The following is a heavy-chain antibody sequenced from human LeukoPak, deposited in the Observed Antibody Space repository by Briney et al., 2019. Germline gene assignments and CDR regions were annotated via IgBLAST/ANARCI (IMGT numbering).Heavy chain of an antibody. CDR2: ISYDGSNK. CDR3: ARGDLLGGFDP. V-gene: IGHV3-30*04. J-gene: IGHJ5*02. Sequence: GGSLRLSCAASGFTFSSYAMHWVRQAPGKGLEWVAVISYDGSNKYYADSVKGRFTISRDNSKNTLYLQMNSLRAEDTAVYYCARGDLLGGFDPWGQGTLVTVSS. CDR1: GFTFSSYA. D-gene: IGHD3-16*01.